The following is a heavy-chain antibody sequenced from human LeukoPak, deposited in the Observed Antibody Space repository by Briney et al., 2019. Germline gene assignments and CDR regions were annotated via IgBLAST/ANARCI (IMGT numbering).Heavy chain of an antibody. Sequence: GGSLRLSCVASGITFSSYERSWVRQAPGKGLEWISCISSSGGPIYYADSVKGRFTISRDNAKNSLYLQMNSLRAEDTAVYYCARGFRDTAMFLDYWGQGTLVTVSS. J-gene: IGHJ4*02. CDR3: ARGFRDTAMFLDY. D-gene: IGHD5-18*01. CDR2: ISSSGGPI. CDR1: GITFSSYE. V-gene: IGHV3-48*03.